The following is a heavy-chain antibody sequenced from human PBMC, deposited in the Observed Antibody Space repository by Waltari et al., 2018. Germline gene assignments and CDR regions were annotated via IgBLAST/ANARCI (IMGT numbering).Heavy chain of an antibody. CDR1: AASISSYY. CDR3: ARGNTASLDY. Sequence: QVRLQESGPGLVKPSETLSLTCTVSAASISSYYWSWIRQPPGRGLEWIAYIYFSGSTSYNPSLKSRVAISGDTSKKQFSLRLSSVTAADTAVYYCARGNTASLDYWGQGTLVTVSS. CDR2: IYFSGST. V-gene: IGHV4-59*01. J-gene: IGHJ4*02. D-gene: IGHD2-21*02.